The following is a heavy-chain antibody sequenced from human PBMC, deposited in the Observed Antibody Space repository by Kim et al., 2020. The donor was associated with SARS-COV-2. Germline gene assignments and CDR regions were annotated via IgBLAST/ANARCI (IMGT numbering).Heavy chain of an antibody. J-gene: IGHJ6*02. V-gene: IGHV3-48*02. CDR2: ISSSSTI. CDR1: GFTFSSYS. D-gene: IGHD6-13*01. Sequence: GGSLRLSCAASGFTFSSYSMNWVRQAPGKGLEWVSYISSSSTIYYADSVKGRFTISRDNAKNSLYLQMNSLRDEDTAVYYCARERQGSWYYYYGMDVWGQGTTVTVS. CDR3: ARERQGSWYYYYGMDV.